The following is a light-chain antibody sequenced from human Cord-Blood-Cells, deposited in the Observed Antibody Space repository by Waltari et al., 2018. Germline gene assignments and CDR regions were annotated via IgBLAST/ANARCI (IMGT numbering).Light chain of an antibody. Sequence: QYALTQPASVSGSPGQSITLSCTGTSSDVGSYKLVSWYQQHPGKAPKLMIYEGSKRPSGVSNRFSGSESGNTASLTISGLQAEDEADYYCCSYAGSSTFVLGTGTKVTVL. J-gene: IGLJ1*01. V-gene: IGLV2-23*01. CDR2: EGS. CDR1: SSDVGSYKL. CDR3: CSYAGSSTFV.